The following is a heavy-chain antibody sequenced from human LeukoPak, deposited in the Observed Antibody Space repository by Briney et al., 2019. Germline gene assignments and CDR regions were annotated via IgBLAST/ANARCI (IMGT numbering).Heavy chain of an antibody. Sequence: SVKVSCKASGGTFSSYAISWVRQAPGQGLEWMGRIIPILAIAKYAQKFQGRVTITADKSTSTAYMELSSLRSEDTAMYYCASGHYGDYGQWSSMNYWGQGTLVTVSS. CDR2: IIPILAIA. CDR1: GGTFSSYA. D-gene: IGHD4-17*01. J-gene: IGHJ4*02. V-gene: IGHV1-69*04. CDR3: ASGHYGDYGQWSSMNY.